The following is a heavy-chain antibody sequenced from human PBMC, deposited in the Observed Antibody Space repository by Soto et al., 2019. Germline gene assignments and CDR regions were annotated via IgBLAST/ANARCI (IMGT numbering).Heavy chain of an antibody. J-gene: IGHJ5*02. Sequence: QVQLVQSGAEVKKPGSSVKVSCKASGGTFSSYAITWVRQAPGQGLEWMGGIIPIFGTANYAQKFQGRVTITADDSTSTAYMELSSLRSEDTAVYYCAGDRGPSSGYYPYWFDPWGQGTLVTVSS. D-gene: IGHD3-22*01. V-gene: IGHV1-69*12. CDR1: GGTFSSYA. CDR3: AGDRGPSSGYYPYWFDP. CDR2: IIPIFGTA.